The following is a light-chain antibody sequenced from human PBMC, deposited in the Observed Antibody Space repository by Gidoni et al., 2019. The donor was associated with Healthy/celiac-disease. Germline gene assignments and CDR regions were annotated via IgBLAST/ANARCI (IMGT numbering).Light chain of an antibody. V-gene: IGLV1-44*01. J-gene: IGLJ1*01. Sequence: QSVLTQPSSASGPPGQRVTISCSGSSSNIGSNTVNWYQQLPGPAPKLLIYSNTQRPSGVPDRFSGSKSGTSASLAISGLQAEDEADYYCAAWDDSLNGYVFGTGTKVTVL. CDR1: SSNIGSNT. CDR2: SNT. CDR3: AAWDDSLNGYV.